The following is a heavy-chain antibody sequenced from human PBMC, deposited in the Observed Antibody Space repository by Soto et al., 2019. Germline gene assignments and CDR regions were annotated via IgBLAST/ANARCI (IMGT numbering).Heavy chain of an antibody. J-gene: IGHJ6*03. CDR1: GFTFSSYW. V-gene: IGHV3-7*01. CDR3: ARYDFWSGPIPPYYYYYMDV. D-gene: IGHD3-3*01. CDR2: IKQDGGEK. Sequence: GGSLRLSCAASGFTFSSYWMSWVRQAPGEGLEWVANIKQDGGEKYYVDSVKGRFTISRDNAKNSLYLQMNSLRAEDTAVYYCARYDFWSGPIPPYYYYYMDVWGKGTTVTVSS.